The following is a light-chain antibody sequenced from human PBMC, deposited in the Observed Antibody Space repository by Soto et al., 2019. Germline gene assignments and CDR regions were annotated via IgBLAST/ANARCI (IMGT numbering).Light chain of an antibody. J-gene: IGLJ1*01. CDR3: VAWDDSLSGLV. CDR1: SANIGNNF. Sequence: QSVLTQPPSASGTPGQRVIISCSGTSANIGNNFVCWYQHLPGMAPKLLIYSTDQRPSGVPDRFSGSKSGTSASLAISGLRSEDEADYYCVAWDDSLSGLVFGTETKVT. V-gene: IGLV1-47*02. CDR2: STD.